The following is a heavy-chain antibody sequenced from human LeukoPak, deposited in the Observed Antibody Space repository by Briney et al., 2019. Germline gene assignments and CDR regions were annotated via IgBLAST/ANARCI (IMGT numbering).Heavy chain of an antibody. J-gene: IGHJ4*02. D-gene: IGHD3-10*01. CDR1: GYSINSVDY. V-gene: IGHV4-38-2*02. CDR3: ARWSWFLYFDY. CDR2: LYHSGST. Sequence: PSETLSLTCTVSGYSINSVDYWGWIRQPPGKGLEWIGSLYHSGSTYYNPPLKSRVTLSLDTSKNQFSLNLSSVTSADTAMYYCARWSWFLYFDYWGQGTLVTVSS.